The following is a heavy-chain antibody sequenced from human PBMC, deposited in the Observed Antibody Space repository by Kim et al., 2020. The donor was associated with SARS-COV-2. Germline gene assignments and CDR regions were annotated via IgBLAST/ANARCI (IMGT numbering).Heavy chain of an antibody. CDR3: ARLHIVGTYYFDY. J-gene: IGHJ4*02. D-gene: IGHD1-26*01. CDR2: IYYRGRT. V-gene: IGHV4-39*01. CDR1: GNSISSSDYF. Sequence: SETLSLTCTVSGNSISSSDYFWGWVRQPPGKGLESIGTIYYRGRTYYNPSLKSRVTISVDTSKNQFSLTLNSVTAADTAVYYCARLHIVGTYYFDYWGQGTLVTVSS.